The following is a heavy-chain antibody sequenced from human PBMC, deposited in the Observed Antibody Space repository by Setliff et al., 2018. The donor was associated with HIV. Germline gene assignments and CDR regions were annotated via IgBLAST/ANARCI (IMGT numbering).Heavy chain of an antibody. Sequence: SETLSLTCNVSGVSITSYYWSWIRQSPGKGLEYIGYIYSNGGTNYNPSLKSRVRISVDTSKNQFSLRLSSVTAADTAIYYCARGRPSGIAAVAPSHWFDPWGQGTLVTVSS. CDR2: IYSNGGT. CDR3: ARGRPSGIAAVAPSHWFDP. CDR1: GVSITSYY. V-gene: IGHV4-59*01. D-gene: IGHD6-13*01. J-gene: IGHJ5*02.